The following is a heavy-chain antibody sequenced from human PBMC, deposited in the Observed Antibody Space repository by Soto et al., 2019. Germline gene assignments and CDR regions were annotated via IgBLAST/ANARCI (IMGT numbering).Heavy chain of an antibody. CDR3: SRDRQPDGIWTFDY. CDR1: GFTISAYT. CDR2: IFSGGGGT. V-gene: IGHV3-23*01. D-gene: IGHD2-15*01. J-gene: IGHJ4*02. Sequence: GGSLRLSCSASGFTISAYTMGWVRLSTGKGLEWVSTIFSGGGGTQFADSVTGRFSISRDNSRNQMYLQMNSLRVDDTALYYCSRDRQPDGIWTFDYRGRGVPVTVSS.